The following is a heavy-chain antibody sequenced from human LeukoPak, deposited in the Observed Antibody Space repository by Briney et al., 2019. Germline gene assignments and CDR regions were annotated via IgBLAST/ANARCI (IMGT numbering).Heavy chain of an antibody. V-gene: IGHV1-46*01. D-gene: IGHD4-17*01. Sequence: ASVTVSCTASGYTFTSYYMHWVRQAPGQRLEWMGIIHPSGGSTSYAQKFQGRVTMTRDTSTSTVYMELSSLRSEDTAVYYCARAHLHYGDSIHDLDYWGQGTLVTVSS. J-gene: IGHJ4*02. CDR2: IHPSGGST. CDR1: GYTFTSYY. CDR3: ARAHLHYGDSIHDLDY.